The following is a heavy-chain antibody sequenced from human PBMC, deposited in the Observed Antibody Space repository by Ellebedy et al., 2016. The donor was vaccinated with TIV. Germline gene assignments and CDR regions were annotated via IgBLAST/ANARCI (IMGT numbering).Heavy chain of an antibody. CDR2: IRSSSSYI. Sequence: GESLKISXAASGFTFSSYSMNWVRQAPGKGLEWVSSIRSSSSYIYYADSVKGRFTISRDNAKNSLYLQMNSLRAEDTAVYYCAREGGSGSYSGFDPWGQGTLVTVSS. CDR3: AREGGSGSYSGFDP. V-gene: IGHV3-21*01. D-gene: IGHD3-10*01. J-gene: IGHJ5*02. CDR1: GFTFSSYS.